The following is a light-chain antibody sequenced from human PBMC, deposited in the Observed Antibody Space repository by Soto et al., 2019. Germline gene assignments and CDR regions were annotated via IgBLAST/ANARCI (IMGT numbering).Light chain of an antibody. J-gene: IGKJ5*01. CDR1: QSIRTN. Sequence: EIVLTQSPATLSVSPGERAILSCSASQSIRTNVAWYQQRPGQAPWLLIYGASTRATDIPARFSGSGSGTEFTLTISSLQSEDFAIYYCQQYNRWTSITFGQGTRLE. V-gene: IGKV3-15*01. CDR3: QQYNRWTSIT. CDR2: GAS.